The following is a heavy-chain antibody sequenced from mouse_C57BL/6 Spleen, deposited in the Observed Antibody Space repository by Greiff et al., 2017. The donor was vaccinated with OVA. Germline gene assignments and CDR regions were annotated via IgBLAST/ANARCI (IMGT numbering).Heavy chain of an antibody. J-gene: IGHJ3*01. Sequence: QVQLQQPGAELVKPGASVKLSCKASGYTFTSYWMHWVKQRPGRGLEWIGRIDPNSGGTKYNEKFKSKATLTVDKPSSTAYMQLSSLTSEDSAVYYCAREFYDGYYEAAWFAYWGQGTLVTVSA. CDR3: AREFYDGYYEAAWFAY. CDR1: GYTFTSYW. CDR2: IDPNSGGT. V-gene: IGHV1-72*01. D-gene: IGHD2-3*01.